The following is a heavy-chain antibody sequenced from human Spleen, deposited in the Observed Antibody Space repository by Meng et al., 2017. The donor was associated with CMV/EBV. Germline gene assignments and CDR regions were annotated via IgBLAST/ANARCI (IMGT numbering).Heavy chain of an antibody. CDR1: GYTFTSYG. J-gene: IGHJ5*02. CDR3: ARAIGRNYGYNWFDP. D-gene: IGHD1-7*01. Sequence: ASVKVSCKASGYTFTSYGISWVRQAPGQGLEWMGWISAYNGNTNYAQKLQGRVTMTTDTSTSTAYMELRRLRSDDTAVYYCARAIGRNYGYNWFDPWGQGTLVTVSS. V-gene: IGHV1-18*01. CDR2: ISAYNGNT.